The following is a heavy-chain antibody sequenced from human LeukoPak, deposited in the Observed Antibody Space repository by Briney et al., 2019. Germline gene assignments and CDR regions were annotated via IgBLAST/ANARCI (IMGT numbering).Heavy chain of an antibody. V-gene: IGHV4-4*07. CDR2: IFASGST. Sequence: SETLSLTCTVSGASISPYYWVWIRQPAGKRLEWIGRIFASGSTNYNPSLKSRVTMSVDTSKNQFSLKVSSVTAADTAVYYCARGQTGNHRYFDYWGQGTLVTVSS. CDR1: GASISPYY. D-gene: IGHD7-27*01. CDR3: ARGQTGNHRYFDY. J-gene: IGHJ4*02.